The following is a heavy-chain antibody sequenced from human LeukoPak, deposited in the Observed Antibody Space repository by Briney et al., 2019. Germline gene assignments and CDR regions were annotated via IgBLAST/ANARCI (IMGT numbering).Heavy chain of an antibody. V-gene: IGHV4-39*07. Sequence: SETLSLTCTVSGGSISSSSYYWGWIRQPPGKGLEWIGSIYYSGSTYYNPSLKSRVTISVDTSKNQFSLKLSSVTAADTAVYYCARDLKWFGTTRGAFDIWGQGTMVTVSS. CDR2: IYYSGST. CDR3: ARDLKWFGTTRGAFDI. CDR1: GGSISSSSYY. D-gene: IGHD3-10*01. J-gene: IGHJ3*02.